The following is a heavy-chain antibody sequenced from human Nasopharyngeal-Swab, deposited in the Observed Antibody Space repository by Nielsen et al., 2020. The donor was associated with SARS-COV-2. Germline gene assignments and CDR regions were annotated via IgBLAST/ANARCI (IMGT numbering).Heavy chain of an antibody. J-gene: IGHJ6*02. D-gene: IGHD4-17*01. Sequence: WIRQPPGKGLEWIGSIYYSGSTYYNPSLKSRVTISVDTSKNQFSLKLSSMTAADTAVYYCARVVYGDYGRWSWGTTRYYGMDVWGQGTTVTVSS. CDR2: IYYSGST. CDR3: ARVVYGDYGRWSWGTTRYYGMDV. V-gene: IGHV4-39*07.